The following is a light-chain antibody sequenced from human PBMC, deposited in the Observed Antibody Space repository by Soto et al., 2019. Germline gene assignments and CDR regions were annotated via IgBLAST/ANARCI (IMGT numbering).Light chain of an antibody. CDR2: DAS. CDR1: QSVSIN. Sequence: EIVLTQSPGTLSLSPGERATLSCRASQSVSINLAWYQQKPGQAPRLLIYDASNRPTGIPARFTGSGSGTDLNLTISSLEPEDFAVYYCQQRSSWPPITFGQGTKVDIK. V-gene: IGKV3-11*01. J-gene: IGKJ2*01. CDR3: QQRSSWPPIT.